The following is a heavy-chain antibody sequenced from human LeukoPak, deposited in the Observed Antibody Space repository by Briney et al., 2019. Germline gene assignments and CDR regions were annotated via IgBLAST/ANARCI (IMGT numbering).Heavy chain of an antibody. CDR2: IYYSGST. Sequence: ASQTLSLTCTVSGGSISSYYWSWIRQPPGKGLEWIGYIYYSGSTNYNPSLKSRVTISVDTSKNQFSLKLNSVTAADTAVYYCARVRGIDAFDIWGQGTMVTVSS. J-gene: IGHJ3*02. CDR3: ARVRGIDAFDI. V-gene: IGHV4-59*01. CDR1: GGSISSYY.